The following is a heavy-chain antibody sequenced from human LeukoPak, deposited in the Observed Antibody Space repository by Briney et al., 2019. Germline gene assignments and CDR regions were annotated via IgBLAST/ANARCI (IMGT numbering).Heavy chain of an antibody. D-gene: IGHD3-3*01. J-gene: IGHJ4*02. V-gene: IGHV1-2*02. CDR2: INPNSGGT. CDR3: VRGSNYFWRGYYAPY. Sequence: ASVKVSCKASGYTFTGYYMHWVRQAPGQGLEWMGCINPNSGGTNYAQKFQGRVTMTRDTSISTAYMELSRLRSDDTAVYYCVRGSNYFWRGYYAPYWGQGNLITVSS. CDR1: GYTFTGYY.